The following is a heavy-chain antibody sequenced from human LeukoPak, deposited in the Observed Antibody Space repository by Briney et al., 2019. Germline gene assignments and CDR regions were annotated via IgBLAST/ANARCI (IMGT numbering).Heavy chain of an antibody. CDR3: ARYSSSWTIFDY. Sequence: GGSLRLSCAASGFTVSSNYMSWVRQAPGKGLEWVSVIYSGGSTYYADSVKGRFTISRDNSKNTLYLQMNSLRAEDTAVYYCARYSSSWTIFDYWGQGTLVTVSS. V-gene: IGHV3-53*01. CDR2: IYSGGST. CDR1: GFTVSSNY. J-gene: IGHJ4*02. D-gene: IGHD6-13*01.